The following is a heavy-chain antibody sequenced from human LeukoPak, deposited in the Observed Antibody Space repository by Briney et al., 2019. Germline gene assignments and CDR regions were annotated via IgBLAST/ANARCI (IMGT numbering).Heavy chain of an antibody. D-gene: IGHD6-19*01. CDR1: GGSISSYY. CDR3: ARDRIAVAGTSKPYYYYGMDV. CDR2: IYYSGST. V-gene: IGHV4-59*01. Sequence: SETLSLICTVSGGSISSYYWSWIRQPPGKGLEWIGYIYYSGSTNYNPSLKSRVTISVDTSKNQFSLKLSSVTAADTAVYYCARDRIAVAGTSKPYYYYGMDVWGQGTTVTVSS. J-gene: IGHJ6*02.